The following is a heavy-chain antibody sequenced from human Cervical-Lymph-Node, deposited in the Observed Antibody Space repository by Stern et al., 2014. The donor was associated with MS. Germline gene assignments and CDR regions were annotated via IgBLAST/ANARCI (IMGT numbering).Heavy chain of an antibody. CDR1: GFTFDDYA. V-gene: IGHV3-9*01. CDR2: ISWNGGSL. CDR3: AKDIRPGMAASSSFDY. Sequence: VQLVQSGGGLVQPGRSLRLSCAASGFTFDDYAIHWVRQAPGKGLEWVSGISWNGGSLAYADSVKGRFTISRDNAENSLYLQMNSLKPEDTALYYCAKDIRPGMAASSSFDYWGQGTLVTVSS. D-gene: IGHD3-10*01. J-gene: IGHJ4*02.